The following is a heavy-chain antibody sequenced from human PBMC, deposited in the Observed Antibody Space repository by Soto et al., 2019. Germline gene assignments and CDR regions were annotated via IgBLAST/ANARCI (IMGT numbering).Heavy chain of an antibody. J-gene: IGHJ6*02. Sequence: QVQLVQSGAEVKKPGSSVKVSCKASGGTFSSYAISWVRQAPGQGLEWMGGIIPIFGTANYAQKFQGRVTITADESTSTAYMELSSLRSEDTAVYYCARDGRVVAAKGGVVSFGMDVWGQGTTVTVSS. V-gene: IGHV1-69*12. CDR3: ARDGRVVAAKGGVVSFGMDV. CDR2: IIPIFGTA. D-gene: IGHD2-15*01. CDR1: GGTFSSYA.